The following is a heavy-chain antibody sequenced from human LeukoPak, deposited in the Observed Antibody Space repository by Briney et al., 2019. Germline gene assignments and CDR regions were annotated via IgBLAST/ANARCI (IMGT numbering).Heavy chain of an antibody. Sequence: GTLRLSCAASGFTFSSYGMSWVRQAPGKGLEWVSAISGSGGSTYYADSVKGRFTISRDNSKNTLYLQMNSLRAEDTAVYYCAKDSANYDFWSGYYGVLDYWGQGTLVTVSS. J-gene: IGHJ4*02. CDR2: ISGSGGST. V-gene: IGHV3-23*01. CDR3: AKDSANYDFWSGYYGVLDY. CDR1: GFTFSSYG. D-gene: IGHD3-3*01.